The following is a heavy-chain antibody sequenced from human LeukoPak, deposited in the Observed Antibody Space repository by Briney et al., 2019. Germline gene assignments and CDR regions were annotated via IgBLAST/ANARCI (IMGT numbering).Heavy chain of an antibody. CDR3: ATETFSVRGVIPY. V-gene: IGHV1-8*01. D-gene: IGHD3-10*01. J-gene: IGHJ4*02. CDR2: MNPNSGNT. CDR1: GYTFTIYD. Sequence: ASVNVSCKASGYTFTIYDINCVRQATGQGLEWMGGMNPNSGNTGYAQKFQGRVTMPRNTSISTAYMELSSLRSEDTAVYYCATETFSVRGVIPYWGQGTLVTVSS.